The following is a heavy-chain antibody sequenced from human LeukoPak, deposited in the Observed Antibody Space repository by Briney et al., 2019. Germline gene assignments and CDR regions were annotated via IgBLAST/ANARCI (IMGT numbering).Heavy chain of an antibody. V-gene: IGHV4-39*01. Sequence: SETLSLTCTVSGGSISSSDYYWGWIRQPPGKGLEWIGSIYYGGSTYYNPSLKGRVTISVDTSMNQFSLKLSFVTTADTAVYYCARALGYCSGGSRTRGYNWFDPWGQGTLVTVPS. CDR3: ARALGYCSGGSRTRGYNWFDP. D-gene: IGHD2-15*01. J-gene: IGHJ5*02. CDR2: IYYGGST. CDR1: GGSISSSDYY.